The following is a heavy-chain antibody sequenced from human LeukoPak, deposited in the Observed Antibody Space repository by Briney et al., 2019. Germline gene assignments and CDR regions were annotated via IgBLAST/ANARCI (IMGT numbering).Heavy chain of an antibody. J-gene: IGHJ5*02. CDR3: AKHFTALRSGWYR. Sequence: SETLSLTCTVSGGSISSSSYYWAWIRQPPGKGLEWIGSIYYSGSTYYNPSLKSRVTISVDTSKNQFSLKLSSVTAADTAVYYCAKHFTALRSGWYRWGQGTLVTVSS. D-gene: IGHD6-19*01. CDR1: GGSISSSSYY. CDR2: IYYSGST. V-gene: IGHV4-39*01.